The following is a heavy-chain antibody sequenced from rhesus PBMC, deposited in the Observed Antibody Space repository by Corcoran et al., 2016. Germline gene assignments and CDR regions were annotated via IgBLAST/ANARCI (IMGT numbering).Heavy chain of an antibody. J-gene: IGHJ5-1*01. Sequence: QVQLQQSGTGLVKPSETLSLTCAVSGGSIADDYYWSCIRQPPRKGLQWLGYIYGTIRDTNYNPSLTDRVTISIDTSKTQFSLKLSSVTATDTAIYYCWLDRFDVWGAGVLVTVSS. CDR2: IYGTIRDT. CDR3: WLDRFDV. D-gene: IGHD2-33*01. CDR1: GGSIADDYY. V-gene: IGHV4-106*01.